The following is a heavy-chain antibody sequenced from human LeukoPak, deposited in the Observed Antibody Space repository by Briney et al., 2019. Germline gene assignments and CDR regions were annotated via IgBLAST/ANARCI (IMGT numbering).Heavy chain of an antibody. V-gene: IGHV4-39*01. J-gene: IGHJ3*02. CDR2: IYYSGST. CDR1: GGSISSYY. D-gene: IGHD3-3*01. CDR3: ARYLRGGTIFGVVTPLGAFDI. Sequence: SETLSLTCTVSGGSISSYYWGWIRQPPGKGLEWIGSIYYSGSTYYNPSLKSRVTISVDTSKNQFSLKLSSVTAADTAVYYCARYLRGGTIFGVVTPLGAFDIWGQGTMVTVSS.